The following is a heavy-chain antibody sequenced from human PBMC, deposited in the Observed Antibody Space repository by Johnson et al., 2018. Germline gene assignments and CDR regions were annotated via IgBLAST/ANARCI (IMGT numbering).Heavy chain of an antibody. Sequence: QVQLQESGPGLVKPSETLSLTCTVSGGSISSYYWSWIWQPPGKGLEWIGYIYYRGSTNYNPSLKSRVTISVDTSKHQFALKLSSVTAADTAVYYCARGYSSLIDYYYYMDVWGKGTTVTVSS. D-gene: IGHD2-21*01. CDR1: GGSISSYY. CDR2: IYYRGST. V-gene: IGHV4-59*01. J-gene: IGHJ6*03. CDR3: ARGYSSLIDYYYYMDV.